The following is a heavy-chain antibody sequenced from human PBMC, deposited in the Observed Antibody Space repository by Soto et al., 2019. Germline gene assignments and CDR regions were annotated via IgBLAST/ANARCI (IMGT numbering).Heavy chain of an antibody. Sequence: QVQLVQSGAEVKKPGSSVKVSCKASGGTFSSYAISWVRQAPGQGLEWMGGIIPIFGTANYAQKFQGRVTITADESTSTAYMELSSLRSEYTAVYYCARDPLMTTVTTAAYYYYGMDVWGQGTTVTVSS. CDR3: ARDPLMTTVTTAAYYYYGMDV. D-gene: IGHD4-17*01. J-gene: IGHJ6*02. CDR2: IIPIFGTA. V-gene: IGHV1-69*01. CDR1: GGTFSSYA.